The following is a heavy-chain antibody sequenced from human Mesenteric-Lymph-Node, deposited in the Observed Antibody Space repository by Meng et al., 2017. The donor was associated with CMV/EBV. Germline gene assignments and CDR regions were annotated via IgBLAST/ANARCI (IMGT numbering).Heavy chain of an antibody. Sequence: GESLKISCAASGFAFSNHWMTWVRQAPGKGLEWVADIKFDEGEKFYVDSVKGRFTISRDNAKNSLYLQMISLRAEDTAVYYCASGSYSNTLDYWGQGTLVTVSS. CDR3: ASGSYSNTLDY. D-gene: IGHD1-26*01. V-gene: IGHV3-7*01. CDR2: IKFDEGEK. J-gene: IGHJ4*02. CDR1: GFAFSNHW.